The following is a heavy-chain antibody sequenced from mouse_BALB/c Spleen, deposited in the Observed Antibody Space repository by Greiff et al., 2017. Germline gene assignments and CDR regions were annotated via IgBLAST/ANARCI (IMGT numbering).Heavy chain of an antibody. CDR2: INPYNGDT. CDR1: GYSFTGYF. J-gene: IGHJ4*01. V-gene: IGHV1-20*02. D-gene: IGHD2-3*01. CDR3: ARDGSCAMDY. Sequence: VQLQQSGPELVKPGASVKISCKASGYSFTGYFMNWVMQSHGKSLEWIGRINPYNGDTFYNQKFKGKATLTVDKSSSTAHMELRSLASEDSAVYYCARDGSCAMDYWGQGTSVTVSS.